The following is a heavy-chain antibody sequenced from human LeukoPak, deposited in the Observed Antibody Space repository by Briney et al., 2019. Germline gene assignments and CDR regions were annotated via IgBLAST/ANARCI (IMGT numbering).Heavy chain of an antibody. CDR1: GGSISSYY. CDR2: IYTSGST. J-gene: IGHJ4*02. Sequence: SETLSITCTVSGGSISSYYWSWIRQPPGKGLEWIGYIYTSGSTNYNPSLKSRVTISVDTSKNQFSLKLSSVTAADTAVYYCARHGRDGYNYWGQGTLVTVSS. D-gene: IGHD5-24*01. V-gene: IGHV4-4*09. CDR3: ARHGRDGYNY.